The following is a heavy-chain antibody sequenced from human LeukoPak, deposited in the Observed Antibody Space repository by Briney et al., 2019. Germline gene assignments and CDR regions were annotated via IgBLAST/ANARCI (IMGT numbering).Heavy chain of an antibody. CDR3: AKGSRIAVALDY. J-gene: IGHJ4*02. CDR1: GFTFSSYG. Sequence: GGSLRLSCAASGFTFSSYGMHWVRQAPGKGLEWVAVISYDGSNKYYADSVKGRFTISRDNSKNTLYLQMNSLRAEDAAVYYCAKGSRIAVALDYWGQGTLATVSS. V-gene: IGHV3-30*18. D-gene: IGHD6-19*01. CDR2: ISYDGSNK.